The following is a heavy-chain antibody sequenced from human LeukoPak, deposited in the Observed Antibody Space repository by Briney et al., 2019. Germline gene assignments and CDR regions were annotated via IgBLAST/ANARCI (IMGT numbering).Heavy chain of an antibody. D-gene: IGHD2-2*02. CDR3: ASIYTGSTAMGSDAFDI. V-gene: IGHV4-34*01. J-gene: IGHJ3*02. CDR1: GGSFSGYY. Sequence: SETLSLTCAVYGGSFSGYYWSWIRQPPGKGLEWIGEINHSGSTNYNPSLKSRVTISVDTSKNQSSLKLSSVTAADTAVYYCASIYTGSTAMGSDAFDIWGQGTMVTVSS. CDR2: INHSGST.